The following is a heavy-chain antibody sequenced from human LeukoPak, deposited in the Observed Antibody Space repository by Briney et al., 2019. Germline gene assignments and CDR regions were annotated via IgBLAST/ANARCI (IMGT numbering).Heavy chain of an antibody. D-gene: IGHD5-12*01. CDR1: GGSISSGGYY. CDR2: IYYSGST. J-gene: IGHJ3*02. CDR3: ARDVGAYSGYDDAFDI. Sequence: SQTLSLTCTVSGGSISSGGYYWSWIRQHPGKGLEWIGYIYYSGSTYYNPFLKSRVTISVDTSKNQFSLKLSSVTAADTAVYYCARDVGAYSGYDDAFDIWGQGTMVTVSS. V-gene: IGHV4-31*03.